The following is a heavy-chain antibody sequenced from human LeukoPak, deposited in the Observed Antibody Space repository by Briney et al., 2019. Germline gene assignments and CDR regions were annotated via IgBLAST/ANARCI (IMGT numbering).Heavy chain of an antibody. Sequence: SETLSLTCTVSGYSISSGYYWGWIRPHPGKGLEWIGTIYHSGSTYYNPSLKSRATISVDTSKNHFSLKLNSVTAADTAVYYCARVSGSYYLNYYMDVWGKGTTVTVSS. V-gene: IGHV4-38-2*02. CDR3: ARVSGSYYLNYYMDV. J-gene: IGHJ6*03. CDR1: GYSISSGYY. D-gene: IGHD1-26*01. CDR2: IYHSGST.